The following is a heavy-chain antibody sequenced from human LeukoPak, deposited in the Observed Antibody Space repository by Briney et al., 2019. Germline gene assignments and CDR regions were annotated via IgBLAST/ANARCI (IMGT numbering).Heavy chain of an antibody. CDR3: ASDYGD. J-gene: IGHJ4*02. CDR2: IYTSGST. D-gene: IGHD4-17*01. CDR1: GGSISSFY. V-gene: IGHV4-4*07. Sequence: SETLSLTCTVSGGSISSFYWSWIRQPAGKGLEWIGRIYTSGSTNYNPSLKSRVTISVDKSKNQFSLKLSSVTVADTAVYYCASDYGDWGQGTLVTVSS.